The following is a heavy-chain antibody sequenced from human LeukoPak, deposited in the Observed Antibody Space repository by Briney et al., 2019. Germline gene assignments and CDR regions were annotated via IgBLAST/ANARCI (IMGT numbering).Heavy chain of an antibody. CDR3: VRDGYDCSNYDRDY. V-gene: IGHV3-23*01. Sequence: GGSLRLSCAASGFTFSSYAMSWVRQAPGKGLEWVSAISITVGGTYCADSVKGRFTIPRDNSKNTLYLQMNSLSAEDTAVYYCVRDGYDCSNYDRDYWGQGILVTVSS. CDR1: GFTFSSYA. J-gene: IGHJ4*02. D-gene: IGHD3-22*01. CDR2: ISITVGGT.